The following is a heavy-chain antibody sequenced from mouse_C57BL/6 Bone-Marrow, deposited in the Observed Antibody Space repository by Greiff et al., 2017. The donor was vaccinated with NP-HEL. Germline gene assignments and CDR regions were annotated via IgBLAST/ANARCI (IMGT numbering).Heavy chain of an antibody. Sequence: QVQLQQSGPELVKPGASVKISCKASGYAFSSSWMNWVKQRPGKGLEWIGRIYPGDGDTNYNGKFKGKATLTVDKSSSTAYMQLSSLASEASAVYFWGGFPYYYGSSYNAMDYWGQGTSVTVSS. CDR1: GYAFSSSW. CDR2: IYPGDGDT. J-gene: IGHJ4*01. CDR3: GGFPYYYGSSYNAMDY. V-gene: IGHV1-82*01. D-gene: IGHD1-1*01.